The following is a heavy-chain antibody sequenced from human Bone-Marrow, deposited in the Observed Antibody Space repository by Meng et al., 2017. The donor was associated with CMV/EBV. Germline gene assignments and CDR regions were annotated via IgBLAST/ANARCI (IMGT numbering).Heavy chain of an antibody. CDR3: AKDAANTIFGVAPRTWFDP. CDR2: IWYDGSNK. D-gene: IGHD3-3*01. J-gene: IGHJ5*02. CDR1: GFTFSSYG. V-gene: IGHV3-33*06. Sequence: RGSLRLSCAASGFTFSSYGMHWVRQAPGKGLEWVAVIWYDGSNKYYADSVKGRFTISRDNSKNTLYLQMNSLRAEDTAVYYCAKDAANTIFGVAPRTWFDPCGQGTLVTASS.